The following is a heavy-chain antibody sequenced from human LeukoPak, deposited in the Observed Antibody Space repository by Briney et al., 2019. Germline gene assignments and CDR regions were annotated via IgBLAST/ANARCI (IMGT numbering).Heavy chain of an antibody. CDR2: IYYSGST. J-gene: IGHJ4*02. D-gene: IGHD3-10*01. V-gene: IGHV4-59*01. CDR3: ARDTYYYGSGSRLLDY. CDR1: GGSISSYY. Sequence: PSETLSLTCTVSGGSISSYYWSWIRQPPGKGLEWIGYIYYSGSTNYNPSLKSRVTISVDTSKNQFSLKLSSVTAADTAVYYCARDTYYYGSGSRLLDYWGQGTLVTVSS.